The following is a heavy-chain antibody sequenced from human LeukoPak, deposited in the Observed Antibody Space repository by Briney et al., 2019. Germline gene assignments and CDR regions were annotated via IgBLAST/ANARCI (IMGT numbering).Heavy chain of an antibody. D-gene: IGHD6-19*01. CDR2: INPSGGST. V-gene: IGHV1-46*01. CDR1: GYTFTSYY. J-gene: IGHJ3*02. CDR3: ARALGYSSGWYEGGDAFDI. Sequence: ASVKVSCKASGYTFTSYYMHWVRQAPGQGLKWMGIINPSGGSTSYAQKFQGRVTMTRDTSTSTVYMELSSLRSEDTAVYYCARALGYSSGWYEGGDAFDIWGQGTMVTVSS.